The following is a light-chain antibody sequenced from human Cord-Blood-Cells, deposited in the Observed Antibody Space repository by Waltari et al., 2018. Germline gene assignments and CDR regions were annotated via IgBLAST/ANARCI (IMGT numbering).Light chain of an antibody. CDR3: QQYGSSPWT. Sequence: EIVLTQSPGTLSLPPGERATLSCRSRQSVSSSNLAWYHQKPGQAPRLLIFGASSRATGIPDRFSGSGSGTDFTLSISRLEPEDFAVNYCQQYGSSPWTFGQGTKVEIK. CDR2: GAS. J-gene: IGKJ1*01. CDR1: QSVSSSN. V-gene: IGKV3-20*01.